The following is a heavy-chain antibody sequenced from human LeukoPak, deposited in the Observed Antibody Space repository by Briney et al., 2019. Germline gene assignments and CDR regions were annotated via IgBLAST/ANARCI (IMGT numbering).Heavy chain of an antibody. CDR2: MHDSGST. CDR1: GGSVSSGGYY. J-gene: IGHJ4*02. CDR3: ATVVGATWMVDY. D-gene: IGHD1-26*01. V-gene: IGHV4-61*08. Sequence: PSETLSLTCSVSGGSVSSGGYYWSWIRQPPGKGLEWIGYMHDSGSTNYNPSLKSRVTISVDTSKNQFSLKLSSVTAADTAVYYCATVVGATWMVDYWGQGTLVTVSS.